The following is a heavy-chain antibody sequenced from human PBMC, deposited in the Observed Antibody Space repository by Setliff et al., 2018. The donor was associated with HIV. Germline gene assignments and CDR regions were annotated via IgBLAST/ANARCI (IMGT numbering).Heavy chain of an antibody. J-gene: IGHJ4*02. V-gene: IGHV4-31*03. D-gene: IGHD6-13*01. CDR2: IYSTGST. Sequence: TLSLTCTVTGGSISSGGFYWTWIRQHPGKGLEWIGYIYSTGSTYHSPSLESRVTISIDTSKNQFSLKLSSVTAADTAVYFRARGRGSSSSWPIDYWGQGTLVTVSS. CDR3: ARGRGSSSSWPIDY. CDR1: GGSISSGGFY.